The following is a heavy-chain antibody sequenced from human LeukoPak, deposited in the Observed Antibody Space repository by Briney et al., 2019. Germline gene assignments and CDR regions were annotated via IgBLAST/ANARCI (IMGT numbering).Heavy chain of an antibody. V-gene: IGHV1-18*01. CDR3: ARNVLRYFDWLPRQDY. J-gene: IGHJ4*02. D-gene: IGHD3-9*01. Sequence: ASVKVSCKASGYTLTSYGISWVRQAPGQGLEWMGWISAYNGNTNYAQKLQGRVTMTTDTSTSTAYMELRSLRSDDTAVYYCARNVLRYFDWLPRQDYWGQGTLVTVSS. CDR2: ISAYNGNT. CDR1: GYTLTSYG.